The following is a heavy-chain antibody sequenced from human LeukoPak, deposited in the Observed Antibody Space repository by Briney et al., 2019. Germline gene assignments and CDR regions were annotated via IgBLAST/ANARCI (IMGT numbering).Heavy chain of an antibody. CDR1: GVSISSSNW. V-gene: IGHV4-4*02. CDR3: ARGIVVVVAATTHFDY. J-gene: IGHJ4*02. Sequence: SGTLSLTCAVSGVSISSSNWWSWVRQPPGKGLEWIGEIYHSGSTNYNPSLKSRVTISVDKSKNQFSLKLSSVTAADTAVYYCARGIVVVVAATTHFDYWGQGTLVTVSS. D-gene: IGHD2-15*01. CDR2: IYHSGST.